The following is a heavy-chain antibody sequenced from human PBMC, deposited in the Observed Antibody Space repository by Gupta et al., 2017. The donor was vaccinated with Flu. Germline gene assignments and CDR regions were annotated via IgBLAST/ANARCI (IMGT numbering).Heavy chain of an antibody. J-gene: IGHJ4*02. V-gene: IGHV4-31*03. CDR1: GGSISSGGYY. CDR3: ARGVVAARGTNMIDY. Sequence: QMQLQESGPGLVKPSQTLSLTCTVSGGSISSGGYYWSWIRQHPGKGLEWIGYIYYSGSTYYNPSLKSRVTISVDTSKNQFSLKLSSVTAADTAVYYCARGVVAARGTNMIDYWGQGTLVTVSS. D-gene: IGHD2-15*01. CDR2: IYYSGST.